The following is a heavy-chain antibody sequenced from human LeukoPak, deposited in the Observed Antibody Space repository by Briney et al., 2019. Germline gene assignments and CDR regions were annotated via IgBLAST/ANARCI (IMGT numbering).Heavy chain of an antibody. J-gene: IGHJ3*02. CDR1: GFTFSNYA. V-gene: IGHV3-23*01. CDR3: AKGTYYAFDI. D-gene: IGHD1-26*01. Sequence: GGSLRLSCAVSGFTFSNYALSWVRQAPGKGLEWLSAITGSGDITYYADSVKGRFTVSRDISKNTLYLQMNSLRAEDTAVYYCAKGTYYAFDIWGQGTMVTVSS. CDR2: ITGSGDIT.